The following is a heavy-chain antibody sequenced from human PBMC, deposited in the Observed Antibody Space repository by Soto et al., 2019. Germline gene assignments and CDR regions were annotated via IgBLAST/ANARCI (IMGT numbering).Heavy chain of an antibody. CDR1: GYTFTSYD. CDR2: MNPNSGNT. Sequence: QVQLVQSGAEVKKPGASVKVSCKASGYTFTSYDINWVRQATGQGLEWMGWMNPNSGNTGYAQKLQGRGTMTRNTSIRTAYMELSSLRSEDTAGYYCASEKTSYGMDVWGQGTTVTVSS. V-gene: IGHV1-8*01. J-gene: IGHJ6*02. CDR3: ASEKTSYGMDV.